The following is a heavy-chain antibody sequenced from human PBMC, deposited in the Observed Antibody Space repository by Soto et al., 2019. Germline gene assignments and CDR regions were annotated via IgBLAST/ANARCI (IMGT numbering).Heavy chain of an antibody. Sequence: QVQLVQSGAEVKKPGASVKVSCKASGYTFTSYGISWVRQAPGQGLEWMGWISAYNGNTNYAQKLQGRVTMTTDTSTSTGYMELRSLRSDDTAVYYCATHLAARPLYYYGMDVWGQGTTVTVSS. D-gene: IGHD6-6*01. CDR2: ISAYNGNT. V-gene: IGHV1-18*01. CDR1: GYTFTSYG. J-gene: IGHJ6*02. CDR3: ATHLAARPLYYYGMDV.